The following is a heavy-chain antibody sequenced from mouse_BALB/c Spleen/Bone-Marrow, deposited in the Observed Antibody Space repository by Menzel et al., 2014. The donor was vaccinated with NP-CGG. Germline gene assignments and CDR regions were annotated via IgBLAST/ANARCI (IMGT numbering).Heavy chain of an antibody. Sequence: VQLQQSGPELVKPGASVKISCKASGYSFAGYTTNWVKQSHGKNLEWIGLINPYNGGSSYNQKFKGKATLTVDKSSSTAYMELLSLTSEDSAVYYCAREGYGSSYGFAYWGQGTLVTVSA. J-gene: IGHJ3*01. CDR2: INPYNGGS. CDR1: GYSFAGYT. D-gene: IGHD1-1*01. V-gene: IGHV1-31*01. CDR3: AREGYGSSYGFAY.